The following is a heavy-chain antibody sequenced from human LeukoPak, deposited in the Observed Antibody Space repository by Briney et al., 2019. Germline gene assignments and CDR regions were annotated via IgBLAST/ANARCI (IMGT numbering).Heavy chain of an antibody. Sequence: SETLSLTCTVTGGSPTRYYWSWIRQPPGKGLEWIGEINHSGSTNYNPSLKSRVTISVDTSKNQFSLKLSSVTAADTAVYYCARGGRYFDSYFDYWGQGTLVTVSS. CDR2: INHSGST. V-gene: IGHV4-34*01. J-gene: IGHJ4*02. D-gene: IGHD3-9*01. CDR3: ARGGRYFDSYFDY. CDR1: GGSPTRYY.